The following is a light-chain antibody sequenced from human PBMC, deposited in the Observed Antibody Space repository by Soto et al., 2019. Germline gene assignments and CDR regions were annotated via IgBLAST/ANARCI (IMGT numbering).Light chain of an antibody. V-gene: IGLV1-40*01. Sequence: QSVLTQSPSVSGAPGQRVALSCTGSSSNIGAGYDVHWYQQLPGAAPKLLIYDNNNRPSGVPDRFSGSKSGASASLAITGLQAEDEADYYCQSYDTRLSGYVFGTGTKVTVX. CDR2: DNN. J-gene: IGLJ1*01. CDR1: SSNIGAGYD. CDR3: QSYDTRLSGYV.